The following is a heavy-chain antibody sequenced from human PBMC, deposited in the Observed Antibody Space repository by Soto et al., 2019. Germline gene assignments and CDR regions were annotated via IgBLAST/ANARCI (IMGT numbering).Heavy chain of an antibody. D-gene: IGHD5-12*01. CDR3: AKDGDNGYDLENYFDY. V-gene: IGHV3-30*18. Sequence: GGSLRLSCAASGFTFSNYGMHWVRQAPGKGLEWLTIISFDGIKKYYADSVKGRFTVSRDNSNNTLYLQLNSLRPEDTVVYYCAKDGDNGYDLENYFDYWGQGIVVTVSS. J-gene: IGHJ4*02. CDR2: ISFDGIKK. CDR1: GFTFSNYG.